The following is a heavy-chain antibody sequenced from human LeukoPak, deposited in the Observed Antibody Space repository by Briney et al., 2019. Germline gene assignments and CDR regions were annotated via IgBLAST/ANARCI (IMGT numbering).Heavy chain of an antibody. CDR1: GFTFSSYG. D-gene: IGHD3-22*01. CDR2: IAYDGSNK. J-gene: IGHJ4*02. CDR3: AKDGAGSSGLFDY. V-gene: IGHV3-30*18. Sequence: GRSLRLSCAASGFTFSSYGMHWVRQAPGKGLEWVAVIAYDGSNKYYADSVKGRFTISRDNPKNTLYLQMNSLRDEDTAVYYCAKDGAGSSGLFDYWGQGTLVTVSS.